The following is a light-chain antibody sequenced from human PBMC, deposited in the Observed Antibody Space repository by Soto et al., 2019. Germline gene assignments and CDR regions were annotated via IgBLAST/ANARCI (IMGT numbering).Light chain of an antibody. CDR3: QQYGSSRYT. V-gene: IGKV3-20*01. J-gene: IGKJ2*01. Sequence: EIVLTQSPGTLSLSPGERATLSCRASQSVSSSYLAWYQQKPGQAPRLLIYGASSSDTGIPDRVSGSGSGTDFTLTISSLEPDDFAVYYCQQYGSSRYTFGQGTKLEIK. CDR1: QSVSSSY. CDR2: GAS.